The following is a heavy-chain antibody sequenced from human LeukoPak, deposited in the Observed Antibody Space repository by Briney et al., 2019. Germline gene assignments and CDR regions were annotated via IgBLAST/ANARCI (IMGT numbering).Heavy chain of an antibody. D-gene: IGHD2-15*01. Sequence: GGSLRLSCAASGFIVSSNYMSWVRQAPGKGLEWVSVIYSGGSTYYADSVKGRFTISRDNSKNTLYLQMNSLRAEDTAVYYCARGGVVVVAATYLDYWGQGTLVTVSS. J-gene: IGHJ4*02. CDR1: GFIVSSNY. CDR3: ARGGVVVVAATYLDY. CDR2: IYSGGST. V-gene: IGHV3-53*01.